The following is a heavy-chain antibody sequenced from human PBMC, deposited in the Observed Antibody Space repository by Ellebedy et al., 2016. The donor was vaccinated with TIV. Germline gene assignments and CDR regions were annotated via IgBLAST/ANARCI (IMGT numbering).Heavy chain of an antibody. CDR2: ISAYNDNT. D-gene: IGHD3-3*01. J-gene: IGHJ4*02. CDR1: GYTFTSYG. CDR3: ARALLGYDFWSGYYPFDY. Sequence: ASVKVSCXASGYTFTSYGISWVRQAPGQGLEWMGWISAYNDNTNYAQKLQGRVTMTTDTSTSTAYMELSRLRSDDTAVYYCARALLGYDFWSGYYPFDYWGQGTLVTVSS. V-gene: IGHV1-18*04.